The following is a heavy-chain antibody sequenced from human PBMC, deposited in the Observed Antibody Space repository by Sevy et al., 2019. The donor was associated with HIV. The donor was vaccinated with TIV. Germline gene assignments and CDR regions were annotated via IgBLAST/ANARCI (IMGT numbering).Heavy chain of an antibody. D-gene: IGHD5-12*01. V-gene: IGHV1-18*01. Sequence: ASGKVSCKASGYTFTSYGISWVRQAPGQGLEWMGWISAYNGNTNYAQKLQGRVTMTTDTSTSTAYMELRSLRSDDTAVYYCARGGWLQFSYYYYYGMDVWGQGTTVTVSS. CDR1: GYTFTSYG. CDR2: ISAYNGNT. J-gene: IGHJ6*02. CDR3: ARGGWLQFSYYYYYGMDV.